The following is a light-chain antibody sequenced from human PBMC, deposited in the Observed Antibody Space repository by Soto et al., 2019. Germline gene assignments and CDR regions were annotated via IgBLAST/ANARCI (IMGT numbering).Light chain of an antibody. CDR1: HSILYSPNNKNY. J-gene: IGKJ1*01. V-gene: IGKV4-1*01. Sequence: DIVMTQSPDSLAVSLGERATINCKSSHSILYSPNNKNYLAWYQQKPGQPPKLLIYWPSTRESGVPDRFSGIGSRTDVTITINILQADDVAVYYCQHSLNTPQTFGHGTKVEIK. CDR3: QHSLNTPQT. CDR2: WPS.